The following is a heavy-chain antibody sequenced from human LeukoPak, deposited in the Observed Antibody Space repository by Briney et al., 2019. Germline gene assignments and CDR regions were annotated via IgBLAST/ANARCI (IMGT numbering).Heavy chain of an antibody. V-gene: IGHV1-3*03. CDR3: ARFLQGSGWYGAFDI. CDR2: INAGNGNT. J-gene: IGHJ3*02. Sequence: GASVKVSCKASGYTFTSYAMHWVRQAPGQRLEWMGWINAGNGNTKYSQEFQGRVTITRDTSASTAYMELSSLRSEDMAVYYCARFLQGSGWYGAFDIWGQGTMVTVSS. CDR1: GYTFTSYA. D-gene: IGHD6-19*01.